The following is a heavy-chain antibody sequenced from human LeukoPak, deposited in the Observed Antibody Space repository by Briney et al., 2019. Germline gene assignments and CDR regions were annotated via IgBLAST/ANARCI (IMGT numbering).Heavy chain of an antibody. V-gene: IGHV1-69*05. Sequence: ASVKVSCKASGGTFSSYAISWVRQAPGQGLEWMGGIIPIFGTANYAQKFQGRATITTDESTSTAYMELSSLRSEDTAVYYCAASYYDFWSGYLNYWGQGTLVTVSS. CDR3: AASYYDFWSGYLNY. CDR1: GGTFSSYA. CDR2: IIPIFGTA. J-gene: IGHJ4*02. D-gene: IGHD3-3*01.